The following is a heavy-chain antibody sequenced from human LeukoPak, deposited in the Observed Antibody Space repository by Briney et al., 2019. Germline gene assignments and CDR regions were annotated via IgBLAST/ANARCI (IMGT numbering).Heavy chain of an antibody. CDR3: AFLPPGH. CDR1: GFTFSDYW. CDR2: IKSDGSRI. V-gene: IGHV3-74*01. J-gene: IGHJ1*01. Sequence: GGSLRLSCAASGFTFSDYWMDWFRQAPGKGLVWVSRIKSDGSRITYADSVRGRFTISRDNAKNTLYLQMNSLRAEDTAVYYCAFLPPGHWGQGTLVTVSS. D-gene: IGHD3-3*01.